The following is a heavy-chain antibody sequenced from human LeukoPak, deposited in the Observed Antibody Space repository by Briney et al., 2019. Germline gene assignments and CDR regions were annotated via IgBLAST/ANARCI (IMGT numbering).Heavy chain of an antibody. V-gene: IGHV3-30-3*01. Sequence: GGSLRLSCAASGFTFSSYAMHWVRQAPGKGLEWVAVISYDGSNKYYADSVKGRFTISRDNSKNTLYLQMNSLRAEDTAVYYCARSLELWFHFDYWGQGTLVTVSS. CDR2: ISYDGSNK. CDR1: GFTFSSYA. CDR3: ARSLELWFHFDY. J-gene: IGHJ4*02. D-gene: IGHD5-18*01.